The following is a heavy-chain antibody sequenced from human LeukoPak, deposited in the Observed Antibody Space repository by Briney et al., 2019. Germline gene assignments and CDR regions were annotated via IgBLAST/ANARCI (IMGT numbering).Heavy chain of an antibody. V-gene: IGHV3-30*04. D-gene: IGHD6-13*01. J-gene: IGHJ4*02. CDR1: GFTFSSYA. Sequence: GGSLRLSCEASGFTFSSYAIHWVRQAPGKGLEWVAVTVFDGSNEYYADSVKGRFTISRDNSKNTVYLQMSGLRPEDTAVYYCARAPGGRSWYYFDYWGQGTLVTVSS. CDR3: ARAPGGRSWYYFDY. CDR2: TVFDGSNE.